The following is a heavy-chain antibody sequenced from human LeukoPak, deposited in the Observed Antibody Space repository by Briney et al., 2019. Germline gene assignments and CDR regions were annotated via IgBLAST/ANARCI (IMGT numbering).Heavy chain of an antibody. J-gene: IGHJ5*02. Sequence: PSETLSLTCTVSGGSISSSSYYWGWIRQPPGKGLEWIGYIHYTGSTNYNPSLKSRVSMSVDAFKNQCFLRLNSVTAADTAVYYCAREEHDTLTGYPNWFDPWGQGVLVTVSS. D-gene: IGHD3-9*01. CDR3: AREEHDTLTGYPNWFDP. CDR1: GGSISSSSYY. V-gene: IGHV4-61*05. CDR2: IHYTGST.